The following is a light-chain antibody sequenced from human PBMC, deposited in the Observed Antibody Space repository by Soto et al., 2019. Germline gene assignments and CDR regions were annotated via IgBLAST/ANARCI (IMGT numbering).Light chain of an antibody. CDR2: GAS. Sequence: EIVMTQSPATLSVSPGERATLSCRASQSVSSNLAWYQQKPGQAPRLLIYGASTRATGIPATFSGSVSGTEFTLTISSLQSEDFAVYYCQQYNNWPPRAWTFGHGTKVEIK. CDR3: QQYNNWPPRAWT. V-gene: IGKV3-15*01. J-gene: IGKJ1*01. CDR1: QSVSSN.